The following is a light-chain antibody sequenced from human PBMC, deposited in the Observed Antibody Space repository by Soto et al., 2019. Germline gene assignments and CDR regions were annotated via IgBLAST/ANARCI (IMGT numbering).Light chain of an antibody. J-gene: IGLJ3*02. CDR1: SSDVGTYKY. Sequence: QSALTQPASVSGSPGQSITISCTGTSSDVGTYKYVSWYQQLPGKAPKLMIYEVSNRPSGVSNRFSGSKSGNTASLTISELQAEDEADYYCSSYTSRSTWVFGGGTKLTVL. CDR2: EVS. V-gene: IGLV2-14*01. CDR3: SSYTSRSTWV.